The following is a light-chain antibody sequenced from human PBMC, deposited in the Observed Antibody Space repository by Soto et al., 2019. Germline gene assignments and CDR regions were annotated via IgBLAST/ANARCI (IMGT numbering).Light chain of an antibody. CDR2: GST. Sequence: QSVLTQPPSLSGAPGQRGTISCTGSGSNIGAPYDVHWYQHLPGTAPKLLIYGSTNRPSGVPGRFSGSKSGTSASLAITGLQAEDEADYYGQSYDSSLSGYVFGAGTKLTVL. J-gene: IGLJ1*01. CDR3: QSYDSSLSGYV. V-gene: IGLV1-40*01. CDR1: GSNIGAPYD.